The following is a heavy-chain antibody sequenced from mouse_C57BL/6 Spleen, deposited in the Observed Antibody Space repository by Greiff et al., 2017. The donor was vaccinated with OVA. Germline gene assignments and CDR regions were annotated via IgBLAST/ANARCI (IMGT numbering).Heavy chain of an antibody. Sequence: QVQLQQPGAELVMPGASVKLSCKASGYTFTSYWMHWVKQRPGQGLEWIGEIDPSDSYTNYNQKFKGKSTLTVDKSSSTAYMQLSSLTSEDSAVYYCARGDRTVVATRGFDYWGKGTTLTVSS. CDR2: IDPSDSYT. CDR1: GYTFTSYW. D-gene: IGHD1-1*01. J-gene: IGHJ2*01. CDR3: ARGDRTVVATRGFDY. V-gene: IGHV1-69*01.